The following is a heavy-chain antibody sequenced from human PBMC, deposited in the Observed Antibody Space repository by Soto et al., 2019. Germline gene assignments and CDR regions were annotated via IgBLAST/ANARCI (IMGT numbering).Heavy chain of an antibody. V-gene: IGHV3-48*01. D-gene: IGHD2-2*01. Sequence: GGSLRLSCATSGFTLSSYSMNWVRQAPEKGLEWVSYISSSSSTIYYADSVKGRFTISGDNAKNSLYLQMNSLRAEDTAVYYCARDYIVVVPAAPYYYYMDVWGKGTTVTVSS. CDR3: ARDYIVVVPAAPYYYYMDV. CDR2: ISSSSSTI. J-gene: IGHJ6*03. CDR1: GFTLSSYS.